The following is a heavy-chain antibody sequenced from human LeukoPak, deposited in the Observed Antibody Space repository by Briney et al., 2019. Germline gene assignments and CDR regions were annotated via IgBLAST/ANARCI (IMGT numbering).Heavy chain of an antibody. D-gene: IGHD7-27*01. CDR2: MNPNSGNT. CDR3: ARDHKLGSLDY. CDR1: GYTFTSYG. Sequence: ASVKVSCKASGYTFTSYGINWVRQATGQGLEWMGWMNPNSGNTGFAQKFQGGVTMTRNTSISTAYMELSSLRSEDTAVYYCARDHKLGSLDYWGQGTLVTVSS. V-gene: IGHV1-8*02. J-gene: IGHJ4*02.